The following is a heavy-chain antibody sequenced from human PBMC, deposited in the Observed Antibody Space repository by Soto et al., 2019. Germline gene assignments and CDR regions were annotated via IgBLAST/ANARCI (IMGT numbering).Heavy chain of an antibody. Sequence: SETLSLTCTVSDGSISSDYWSWIRQPPGKGLEWIGFIYYIENTNYSPSLQSRVTISVDTSKNQFSLKLSSVTAADTAVYYCARDRDACSGGSCYSGYYFYMDVWGKGTTVTVSS. J-gene: IGHJ6*03. CDR3: ARDRDACSGGSCYSGYYFYMDV. CDR2: IYYIENT. D-gene: IGHD2-15*01. V-gene: IGHV4-59*01. CDR1: DGSISSDY.